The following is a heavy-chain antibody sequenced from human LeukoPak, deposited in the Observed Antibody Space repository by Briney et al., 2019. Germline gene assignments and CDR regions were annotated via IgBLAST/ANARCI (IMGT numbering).Heavy chain of an antibody. Sequence: GGSLRLSCAASGFTFSSYALHWVRQAPGKGLEWVAVISYDGSNKYYADSVKGRFTISRDNYKNTLYLQMNSLRPEDTAVYYCARGDKQLLFNRNKGGFDPWGQGTLVTVSS. V-gene: IGHV3-30*04. CDR1: GFTFSSYA. J-gene: IGHJ5*02. D-gene: IGHD1-14*01. CDR3: ARGDKQLLFNRNKGGFDP. CDR2: ISYDGSNK.